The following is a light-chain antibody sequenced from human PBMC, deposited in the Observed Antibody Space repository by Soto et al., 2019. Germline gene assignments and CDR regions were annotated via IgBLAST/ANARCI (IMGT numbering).Light chain of an antibody. V-gene: IGKV1-39*01. CDR3: QQTFTTPHT. Sequence: DIRMTQSPSSLSASVGDRVTITCRASQPISVSLNWYQQKPGEAPKLLMYAASTLPSGVPSRFSGSGSGTDFTLTISSLQPGDFASYYCQQTFTTPHTFGQGTKLEIK. CDR2: AAS. J-gene: IGKJ2*01. CDR1: QPISVS.